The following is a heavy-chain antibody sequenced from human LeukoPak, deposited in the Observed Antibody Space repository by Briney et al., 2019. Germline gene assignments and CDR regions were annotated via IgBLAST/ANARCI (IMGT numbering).Heavy chain of an antibody. Sequence: GGSLRLSCSVSGFTFSTYVIHWVRQAPGKGLEYVSAISSNGDNTCYADSVKGRFTISRDNSKNTLYLQMNSLRAEDTAVYYCAREALYGMDVWGKGTTVTVSS. J-gene: IGHJ6*04. CDR1: GFTFSTYV. V-gene: IGHV3-64*04. CDR2: ISSNGDNT. CDR3: AREALYGMDV.